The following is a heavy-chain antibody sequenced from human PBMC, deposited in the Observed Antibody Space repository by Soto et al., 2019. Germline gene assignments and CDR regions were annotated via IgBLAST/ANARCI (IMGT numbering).Heavy chain of an antibody. CDR1: GFTFSSYG. Sequence: GGSLRLSCAASGFTFSSYGMHWVRQAPGKGLEWVAVISYDGSNKYYAGSVKGRFTISRDNSKNTLYLQMNSLRAEDTAVYYCAKNNPGYWGQGTLVTVSS. J-gene: IGHJ4*02. V-gene: IGHV3-30*18. CDR2: ISYDGSNK. CDR3: AKNNPGY. D-gene: IGHD1-20*01.